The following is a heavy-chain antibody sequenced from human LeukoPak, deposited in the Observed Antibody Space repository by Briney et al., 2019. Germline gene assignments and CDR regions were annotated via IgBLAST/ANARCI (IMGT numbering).Heavy chain of an antibody. CDR3: ARYGSGTSYITNYFDY. D-gene: IGHD3-10*01. CDR1: GYTFSSYS. CDR2: ISSDSRTI. J-gene: IGHJ4*03. V-gene: IGHV3-48*02. Sequence: PGGSLRLSCAASGYTFSSYSMNWVRQAPGKGLEWVSYISSDSRTIYYADSVKGRFTISRDNAKNSLYPQMKSLRDENTAVYYCARYGSGTSYITNYFDYWGQGTTVTVSS.